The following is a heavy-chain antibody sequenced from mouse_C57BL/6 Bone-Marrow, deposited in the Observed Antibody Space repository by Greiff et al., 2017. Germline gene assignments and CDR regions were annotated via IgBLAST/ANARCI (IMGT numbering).Heavy chain of an antibody. CDR2: ISPRSGNT. Sequence: VQLQQSGAELARPGASVKLSCKASGYTFTSSGIRWVKPRTGQGLEWIGEISPRSGNTYYNEKFKGKATLTAEKSSSTAYMELRSLTSEDSADYCGASGLSCFDYWGQGTTLTVAS. J-gene: IGHJ2*01. CDR3: ASGLSCFDY. V-gene: IGHV1-81*01. CDR1: GYTFTSSG.